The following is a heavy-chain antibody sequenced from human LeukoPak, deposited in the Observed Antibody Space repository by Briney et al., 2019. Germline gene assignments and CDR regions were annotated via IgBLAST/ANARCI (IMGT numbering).Heavy chain of an antibody. CDR2: ISYDGGNK. J-gene: IGHJ4*02. Sequence: PGGSLRLSCVASGFTFSNYGMHWVRQAPGKGLEWVAVISYDGGNKYYADSVKGRFTISRDNSKNTLYLQMNSLRAEDTAVYYCARGLLAAAGIDYWGQGALVTVSS. CDR3: ARGLLAAAGIDY. V-gene: IGHV3-30*03. D-gene: IGHD6-13*01. CDR1: GFTFSNYG.